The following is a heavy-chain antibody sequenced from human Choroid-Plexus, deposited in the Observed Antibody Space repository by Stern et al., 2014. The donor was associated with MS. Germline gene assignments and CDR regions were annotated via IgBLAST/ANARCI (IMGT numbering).Heavy chain of an antibody. V-gene: IGHV3-30*18. J-gene: IGHJ5*02. Sequence: QLVQSGGGVVQPGRPLRLSCVASGFTFGSCTMHWVRQAPGKGLEWVAGVSYDGSNKYYADSVKGRFTISRDNSQNTLYMQMSSLRPEDTAVYYCAKDRQYLTYFFDHWGQGSLVTVSS. CDR3: AKDRQYLTYFFDH. D-gene: IGHD2/OR15-2a*01. CDR2: VSYDGSNK. CDR1: GFTFGSCT.